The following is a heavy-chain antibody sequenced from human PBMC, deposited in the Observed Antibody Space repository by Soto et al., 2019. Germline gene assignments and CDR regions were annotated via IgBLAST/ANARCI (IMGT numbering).Heavy chain of an antibody. CDR3: ARDPAVPAAGTDYYYYYGMDV. CDR2: TYYRSKWFN. Sequence: SQTLSLTCAISGDSVSSNSAAWTWIRQSPSRGLEWLGRTYYRSKWFNDYAVSVKSRITINPDTSKNQFSLQLNSVTPEDTAVYYCARDPAVPAAGTDYYYYYGMDVWGQGTTVTVSS. V-gene: IGHV6-1*01. J-gene: IGHJ6*02. CDR1: GDSVSSNSAA. D-gene: IGHD6-13*01.